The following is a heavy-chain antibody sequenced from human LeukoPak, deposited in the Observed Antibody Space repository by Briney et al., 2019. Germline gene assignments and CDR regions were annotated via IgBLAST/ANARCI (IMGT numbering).Heavy chain of an antibody. J-gene: IGHJ6*02. CDR3: ARAQDYYDSSGYSYYYYGMDV. D-gene: IGHD3-22*01. CDR2: IIPIFGTA. V-gene: IGHV1-69*05. CDR1: GGTFSSYA. Sequence: ASVKVSCKASGGTFSSYAISWVRQAPGQGLEWMGGIIPIFGTANYAQKSQGRVTITTDESTSTAYMELSSLRSEDTAVYYCARAQDYYDSSGYSYYYYGMDVWGQGTTVTVSS.